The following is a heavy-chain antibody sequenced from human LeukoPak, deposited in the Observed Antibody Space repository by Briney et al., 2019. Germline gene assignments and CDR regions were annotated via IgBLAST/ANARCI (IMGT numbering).Heavy chain of an antibody. CDR2: VNPSGGGT. CDR3: ARTSFYDNSGGPGFDY. D-gene: IGHD3-22*01. J-gene: IGHJ4*02. Sequence: ASVKVSCKASGYTFTSYYIHWVRQAPRQGLEWMGLVNPSGGGTRYAQKFQGRVTMTRDTSTTTAYMELSSLRSEDTAAYFCARTSFYDNSGGPGFDYWGQGTLVTVSS. CDR1: GYTFTSYY. V-gene: IGHV1-46*01.